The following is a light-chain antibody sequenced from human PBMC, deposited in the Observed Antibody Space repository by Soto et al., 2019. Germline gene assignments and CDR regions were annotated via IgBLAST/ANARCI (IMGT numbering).Light chain of an antibody. CDR2: EVS. Sequence: QSALTQPASVSGSPGQSITISCTGTSSDIGGYNYVSWYQQHPGEAPKLVIYEVSNRPSGVSNRFSGSKSGNTASLTISGLQADDEADYYCCSKTSSITYVFGSGTNLTVL. V-gene: IGLV2-14*01. CDR3: CSKTSSITYV. J-gene: IGLJ1*01. CDR1: SSDIGGYNY.